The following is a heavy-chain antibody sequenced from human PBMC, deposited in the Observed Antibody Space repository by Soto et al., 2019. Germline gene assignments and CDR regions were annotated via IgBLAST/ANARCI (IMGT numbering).Heavy chain of an antibody. J-gene: IGHJ5*02. CDR2: IYYSGST. CDR3: ARGYSGVAGDNWFDP. Sequence: SEPLSLTCTVSGGSISSGDYYWSWIRQPPGKGLEWIGYIYYSGSTYYNPSLKSRVTISVDTSKNQFSLKLSSVTAADTAVYYCARGYSGVAGDNWFDPWGQGTLVTVSS. V-gene: IGHV4-30-4*01. CDR1: GGSISSGDYY. D-gene: IGHD6-19*01.